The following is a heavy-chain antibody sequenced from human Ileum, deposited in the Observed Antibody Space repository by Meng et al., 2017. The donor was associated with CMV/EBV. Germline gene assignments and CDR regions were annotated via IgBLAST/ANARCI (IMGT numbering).Heavy chain of an antibody. Sequence: LTCTVSGGSISSYYWSWIRQPPGKGLEWIGYIYYSGSTNYNPSLKSRVTISVDTSKNQFSLQLTSVTAADTAVYYCAREGTNRRWFDPWGRGTLVTVSS. J-gene: IGHJ5*02. CDR3: AREGTNRRWFDP. V-gene: IGHV4-59*01. CDR1: GGSISSYY. CDR2: IYYSGST.